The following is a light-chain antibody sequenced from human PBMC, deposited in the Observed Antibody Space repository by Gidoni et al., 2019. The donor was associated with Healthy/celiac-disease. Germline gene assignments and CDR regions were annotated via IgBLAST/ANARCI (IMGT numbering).Light chain of an antibody. CDR3: QQSYSTWT. V-gene: IGKV1-39*01. CDR1: QSISRY. CDR2: AAS. J-gene: IGKJ1*01. Sequence: DIQMTQSPSSLSASVGDRVTITCRASQSISRYLNWYQQKPGKAPKLLIYAASSLQSGVPSRFSGSGSGTDFTLTISSLQREDFATYYCQQSYSTWTFDQGTKVEIK.